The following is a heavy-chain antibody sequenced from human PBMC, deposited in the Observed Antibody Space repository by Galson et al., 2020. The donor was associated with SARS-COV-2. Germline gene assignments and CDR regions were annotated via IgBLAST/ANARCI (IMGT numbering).Heavy chain of an antibody. CDR2: FDPEDGET. J-gene: IGHJ6*02. D-gene: IGHD6-19*01. CDR3: ATGVAVADWPNYYYYGMDV. CDR1: GYTLTELS. Sequence: GASVKVSCKVSGYTLTELSMHWVRQAPGNGLEWMGGFDPEDGETIYAQKFQGRVTMTEDTSTDTAYMELSSLRSEDTAVYYCATGVAVADWPNYYYYGMDVWGQGTTVTVSS. V-gene: IGHV1-24*01.